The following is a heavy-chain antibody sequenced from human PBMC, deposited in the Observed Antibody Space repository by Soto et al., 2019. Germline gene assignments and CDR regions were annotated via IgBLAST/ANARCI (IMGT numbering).Heavy chain of an antibody. V-gene: IGHV4-31*03. D-gene: IGHD5-18*01. CDR3: ARAGLKGYSYGLSGYYYYGMDV. J-gene: IGHJ6*02. CDR1: GGSISSGGYY. Sequence: SETLSLTCTVSGGSISSGGYYWSWIRQHPGKGPEWIGYIYYSGSTYYNPSLKSRVTISVDTSKNQFSLKLSSVTAADTAVYYCARAGLKGYSYGLSGYYYYGMDVWGQGTTVTVSS. CDR2: IYYSGST.